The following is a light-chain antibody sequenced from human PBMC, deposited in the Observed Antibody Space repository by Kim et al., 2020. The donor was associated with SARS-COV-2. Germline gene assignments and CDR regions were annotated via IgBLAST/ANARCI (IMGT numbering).Light chain of an antibody. V-gene: IGLV1-40*01. CDR3: HSYDSSLSAVV. J-gene: IGLJ2*01. CDR1: SSNIGAGYD. Sequence: QRVTISGTGSSSNIGAGYDVHWYQQLPGTAPKLLIYGNSNRTSGVPDRFSGSKSGTSASLAITGLQAEDEADYYCHSYDSSLSAVVFGGGTKLTVL. CDR2: GNS.